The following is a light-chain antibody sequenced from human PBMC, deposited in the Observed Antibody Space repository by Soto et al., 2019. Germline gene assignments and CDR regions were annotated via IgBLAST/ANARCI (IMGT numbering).Light chain of an antibody. CDR1: QSVSSS. Sequence: EIVLTQSPATLSLSPGERATLSCRASQSVSSSLAWYQQKPGQAPRLLIYDASNSATGIPARFSGSGSGTAFSLTISSLEPEDFAVYFCQQRSYWRRLTFGGGTKVEIK. J-gene: IGKJ4*01. CDR3: QQRSYWRRLT. V-gene: IGKV3-11*01. CDR2: DAS.